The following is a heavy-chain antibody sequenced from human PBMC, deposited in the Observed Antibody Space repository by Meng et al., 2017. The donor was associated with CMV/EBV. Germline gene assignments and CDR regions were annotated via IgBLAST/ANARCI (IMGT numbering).Heavy chain of an antibody. D-gene: IGHD5-18*01. CDR1: GYTFPGSY. J-gene: IGHJ4*02. Sequence: KSSGYTFPGSYMHWVRQAPGQGLEWMGWINPNSGGTNYAQKFQGRVTMTRDTSISTAYMELSRLRSDDTAVYYCARESNVDTAMVDYWGQGTLVTVSS. CDR3: ARESNVDTAMVDY. CDR2: INPNSGGT. V-gene: IGHV1-2*02.